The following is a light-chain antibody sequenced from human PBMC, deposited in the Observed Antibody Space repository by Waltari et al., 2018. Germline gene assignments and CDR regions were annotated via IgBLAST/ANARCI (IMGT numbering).Light chain of an antibody. CDR1: ALPKKY. J-gene: IGLJ3*02. V-gene: IGLV3-10*01. Sequence: SYELTQPPSVSVSPGQTARITCFGDALPKKYAYWYQQKSGQAPVLVIYEDRKRPSGIPETCSGSSSGTMATLTISGAQVEDEADYYCCSTDSSGNHGVFGGGTKLTVL. CDR3: CSTDSSGNHGV. CDR2: EDR.